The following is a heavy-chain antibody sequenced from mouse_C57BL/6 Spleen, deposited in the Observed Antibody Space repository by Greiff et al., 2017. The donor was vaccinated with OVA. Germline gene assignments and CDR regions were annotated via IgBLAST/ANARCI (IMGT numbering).Heavy chain of an antibody. J-gene: IGHJ2*01. V-gene: IGHV1-64*01. CDR2: IHPNSGST. D-gene: IGHD2-3*01. CDR1: GYTFTSYW. Sequence: VQLQQPGAELVKPGASVKLSCKASGYTFTSYWMHWVKQRPGQGLEWIGMIHPNSGSTNYNEKFKSKATLTVDKSSSTAYMQLSSLTSEDSAVYYCARRGDGYYRYFDYWGQGTTLTVSS. CDR3: ARRGDGYYRYFDY.